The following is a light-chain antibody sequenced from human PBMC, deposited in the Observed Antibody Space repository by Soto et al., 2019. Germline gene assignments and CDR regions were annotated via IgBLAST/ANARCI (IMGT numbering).Light chain of an antibody. CDR3: QQRSRWPRGT. CDR2: AAS. V-gene: IGKV3-11*01. J-gene: IGKJ2*02. CDR1: QNVGNN. Sequence: VLTQSPATLSLSPGDSATLSCRASQNVGNNLAWYQQKSGQAPRLLIYAASDRATGVPARFIGRMSGTDFTLTISSLEPEDFATYFCQQRSRWPRGTFGRGTKLE.